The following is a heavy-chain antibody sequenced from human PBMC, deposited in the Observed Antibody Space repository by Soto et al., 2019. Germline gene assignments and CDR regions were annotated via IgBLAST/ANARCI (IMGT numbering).Heavy chain of an antibody. V-gene: IGHV3-23*01. J-gene: IGHJ6*02. CDR2: IRGSGDTT. Sequence: GESLKISCAASGFTFSNYAMSWVRQAPGKGLEWVSVIRGSGDTTYYADSVKGRFTISRDNSKNTLYLQVNSLRGEDTAVYYCAKDRWSPYYFYAMDVWGRGTTVTVSS. CDR1: GFTFSNYA. CDR3: AKDRWSPYYFYAMDV. D-gene: IGHD1-26*01.